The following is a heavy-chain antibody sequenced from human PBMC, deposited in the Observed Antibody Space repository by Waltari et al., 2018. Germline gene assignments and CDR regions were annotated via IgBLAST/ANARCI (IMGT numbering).Heavy chain of an antibody. CDR3: ARDGPYYDP. V-gene: IGHV4-39*07. CDR1: GGPISSSSYY. J-gene: IGHJ5*02. CDR2: IYYSGST. D-gene: IGHD2-21*01. Sequence: QLPLQESGPGLVKPSETLSLTCTVSGGPISSSSYYWGWIRQPPGKGLEWIVSIYYSGSTYYNPSLKSRVTISVDTSKNQFSLKLSSVTAADTAVYYCARDGPYYDPWGQGTLVTVSS.